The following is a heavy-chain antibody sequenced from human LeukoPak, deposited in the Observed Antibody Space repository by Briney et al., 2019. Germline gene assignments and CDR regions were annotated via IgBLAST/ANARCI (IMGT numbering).Heavy chain of an antibody. Sequence: ASVKVSCKASGYTFTSYGISWVRQAPAQGLEWMGRISAYNGNTNYAQKLQGRVTMTTDTSTSTAYMELRSLRSDDTAVYYCARDPLPNCSGGSCYHPPFDGDYWGQGTLVTVSS. CDR1: GYTFTSYG. CDR2: ISAYNGNT. CDR3: ARDPLPNCSGGSCYHPPFDGDY. J-gene: IGHJ4*02. V-gene: IGHV1-18*01. D-gene: IGHD2-15*01.